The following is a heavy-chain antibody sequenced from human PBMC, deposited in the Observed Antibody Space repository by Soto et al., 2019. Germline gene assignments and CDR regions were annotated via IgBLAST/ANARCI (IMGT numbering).Heavy chain of an antibody. Sequence: EVQLGESGGGLVQPGGSLRLSGAGSGFTFSSYSMNWVRQAPGKGLELVSDISSSSSTIYYADSVKGRFTISRDNLKNSLSLQMPSLSAEATAMYYFAYSPGYWGQGTLGTVSA. CDR1: GFTFSSYS. V-gene: IGHV3-48*01. J-gene: IGHJ4*02. D-gene: IGHD2-15*01. CDR3: AYSPGY. CDR2: ISSSSSTI.